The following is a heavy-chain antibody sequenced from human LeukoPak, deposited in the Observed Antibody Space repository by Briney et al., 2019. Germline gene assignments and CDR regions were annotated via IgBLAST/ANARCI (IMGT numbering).Heavy chain of an antibody. J-gene: IGHJ6*03. D-gene: IGHD6-13*01. CDR2: INPNTGDT. CDR3: ARVHSSLIFYYYMDV. CDR1: GYTFTGHY. V-gene: IGHV1-2*02. Sequence: ASVKVSCKASGYTFTGHYMHWVRRAPGQGLEWMGWINPNTGDTNYAQKFQGRVTMTRDTSISTAYMELSRLRSDDTAVYYCARVHSSLIFYYYMDVWGKGTTVTVSS.